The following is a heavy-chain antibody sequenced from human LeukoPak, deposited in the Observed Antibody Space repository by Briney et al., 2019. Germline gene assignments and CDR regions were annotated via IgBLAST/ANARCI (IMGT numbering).Heavy chain of an antibody. D-gene: IGHD2-2*01. CDR2: INPNSVGT. CDR3: AIYCSSTSCYREAFDI. Sequence: ASVKSSCKASGYTFTGYYMHWVRQAPGQGLEWMGRINPNSVGTNYAQKFQGRVTMTRETSISTAYMELSRLRSDDTAVYYCAIYCSSTSCYREAFDIWGQGTMVTVSS. J-gene: IGHJ3*02. CDR1: GYTFTGYY. V-gene: IGHV1-2*06.